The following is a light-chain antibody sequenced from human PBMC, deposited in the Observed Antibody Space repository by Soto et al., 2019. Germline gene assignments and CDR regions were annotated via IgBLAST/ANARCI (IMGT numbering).Light chain of an antibody. J-gene: IGLJ1*01. Sequence: LTQPPSASGTPGQRVTISCSGSSSNIGSNTVSWYQHLPRTAPKRLIYSNNQRPSGVPDRFSGSKSGTSASLAISGLQSEDEADYYCAAWDDTLNGLYVFGTGTKVTVL. CDR3: AAWDDTLNGLYV. CDR1: SSNIGSNT. V-gene: IGLV1-44*01. CDR2: SNN.